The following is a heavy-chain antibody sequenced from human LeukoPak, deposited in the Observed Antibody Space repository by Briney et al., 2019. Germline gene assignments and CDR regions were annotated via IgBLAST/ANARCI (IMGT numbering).Heavy chain of an antibody. CDR3: TLVQAPTPDFDY. CDR2: ISAYNGNT. V-gene: IGHV1-18*01. Sequence: ASVKVSCKASGYTFTSYGISWVRQAPGQGLEWMGWISAYNGNTNYAQELQGRVTMTTDTSTSTAYMELRSLRSDDTAVYYCTLVQAPTPDFDYWGQGTLVTVSS. CDR1: GYTFTSYG. J-gene: IGHJ4*02. D-gene: IGHD1-26*01.